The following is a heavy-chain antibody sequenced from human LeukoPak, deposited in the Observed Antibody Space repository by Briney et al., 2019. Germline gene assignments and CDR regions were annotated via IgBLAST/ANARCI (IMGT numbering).Heavy chain of an antibody. CDR3: AREHYDSSGYYYFDY. J-gene: IGHJ4*02. CDR2: IWYDGSNK. V-gene: IGHV3-33*01. Sequence: GGSLRLSCAASGFTFSSYGMHWVRQAPGEGLEWVAVIWYDGSNKYYADSVKGRFTISRDNSKNTLYLQMNSLRAEDTAVYYCAREHYDSSGYYYFDYWGQGTLVTVSS. D-gene: IGHD3-22*01. CDR1: GFTFSSYG.